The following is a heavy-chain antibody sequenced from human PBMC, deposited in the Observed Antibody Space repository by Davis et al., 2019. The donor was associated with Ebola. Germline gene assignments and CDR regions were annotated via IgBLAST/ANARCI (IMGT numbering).Heavy chain of an antibody. Sequence: ASVKVSCKASGYTFTSYYMHWVRQAPGQGLEWMGIINPSGGSTSYAQKFQGRVTITRDTSASTAYMELSSLRSEDTAVYYCARGMDGGSYYYGMDVWGQGTTVTVSS. CDR1: GYTFTSYY. CDR2: INPSGGST. CDR3: ARGMDGGSYYYGMDV. J-gene: IGHJ6*02. V-gene: IGHV1-46*01. D-gene: IGHD3-16*01.